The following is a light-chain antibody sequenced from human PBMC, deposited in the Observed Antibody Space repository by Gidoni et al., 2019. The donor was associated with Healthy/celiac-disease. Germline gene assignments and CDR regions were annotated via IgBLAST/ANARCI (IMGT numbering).Light chain of an antibody. J-gene: IGKJ4*01. CDR2: DAS. Sequence: EIVLTQSPATLSLSPGERATLSCRASQSVSSYLAWYQQKPGQAPRLLIYDASNRTTGIPPRFSGSGSGTDFTLTISSLEPEDFAVYYCQQRSNWPGRLTFGGGTKVEIK. CDR1: QSVSSY. CDR3: QQRSNWPGRLT. V-gene: IGKV3-11*01.